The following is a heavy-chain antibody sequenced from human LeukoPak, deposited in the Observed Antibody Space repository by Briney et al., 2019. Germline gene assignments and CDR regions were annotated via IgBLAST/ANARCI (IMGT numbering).Heavy chain of an antibody. Sequence: PGGSLRLSCAASGFTFSSYGMHWVRQAPGKGLEWVAFIRYDGSNKYYADSVKGRFTISGDNSKNTLYLQMNSLRAEDTAVYYCAKDINWNDFSSSDDGFDIWGQGTMVTVSS. J-gene: IGHJ3*02. CDR1: GFTFSSYG. CDR2: IRYDGSNK. D-gene: IGHD1-20*01. CDR3: AKDINWNDFSSSDDGFDI. V-gene: IGHV3-30*02.